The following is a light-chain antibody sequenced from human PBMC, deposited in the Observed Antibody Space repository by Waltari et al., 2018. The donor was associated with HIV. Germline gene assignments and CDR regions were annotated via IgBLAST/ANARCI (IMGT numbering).Light chain of an antibody. CDR1: SNDIGPYNY. CDR2: EVN. J-gene: IGLJ2*01. Sequence: QSALTQPPAASGSPGQSVTISCTGTSNDIGPYNYVSWYQLHPDKAPRLLIYEVNKRPSGVPGRFSGSKSGNTASLTVSGLQAEDEADYYCTSYTRSTNLLFGGGTKLTVL. V-gene: IGLV2-8*01. CDR3: TSYTRSTNLL.